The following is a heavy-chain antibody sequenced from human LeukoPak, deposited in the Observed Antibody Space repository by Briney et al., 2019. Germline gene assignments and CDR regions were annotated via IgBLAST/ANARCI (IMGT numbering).Heavy chain of an antibody. CDR1: GFTFSSYA. CDR2: ISGSGGST. D-gene: IGHD6-13*01. CDR3: AKDLSIAAAGRYNWFDP. V-gene: IGHV3-23*01. J-gene: IGHJ5*02. Sequence: GGSLRLSCAASGFTFSSYAMSWVRQAPGKGLEWVSAISGSGGSTYYADSVKGRFTISRDNSKNTLYLQMNSLRAEDTAVYYCAKDLSIAAAGRYNWFDPWAREPWSPSPQ.